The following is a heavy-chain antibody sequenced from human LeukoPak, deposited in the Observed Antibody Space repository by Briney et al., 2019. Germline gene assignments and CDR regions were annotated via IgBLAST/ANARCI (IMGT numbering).Heavy chain of an antibody. V-gene: IGHV3-30*07. J-gene: IGHJ4*02. CDR2: ISYDGSNK. D-gene: IGHD2-21*02. CDR3: AKKGGGGDSYYFDY. Sequence: GRSLRLSCAASGFTFSSYAMHWVRQAPGKGLERVAVISYDGSNKYYADSVKGRFTISRDNAKNSLYLQMNSLRAEDTAVYYCAKKGGGGDSYYFDYWGQGTLVTVSS. CDR1: GFTFSSYA.